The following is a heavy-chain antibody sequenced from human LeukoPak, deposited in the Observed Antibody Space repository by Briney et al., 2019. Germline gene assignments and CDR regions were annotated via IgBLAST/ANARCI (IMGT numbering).Heavy chain of an antibody. V-gene: IGHV1-69*04. J-gene: IGHJ3*02. D-gene: IGHD3-22*01. CDR1: GGTFSSYA. CDR3: ARDDSSGYEAFGAFDI. Sequence: SVKVSCKASGGTFSSYAISWVRQAPGQGLEWMGRIIPILGIANYAQKFQGRVTITADKSTSTAYMELSSLRSEDTAVYYCARDDSSGYEAFGAFDIWGQGTMVTVSS. CDR2: IIPILGIA.